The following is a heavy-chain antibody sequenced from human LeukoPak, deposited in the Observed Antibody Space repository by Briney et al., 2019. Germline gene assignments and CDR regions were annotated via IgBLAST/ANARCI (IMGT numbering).Heavy chain of an antibody. CDR1: GGSISNYY. J-gene: IGHJ4*02. CDR2: IYSTGST. D-gene: IGHD1-26*01. CDR3: ARHESAVGALFY. Sequence: SETLSLTCTVSGGSISNYYWSWIRQPPGKGLEWVGYIYSTGSTNSNPSLKSRVTISIDTSRNQFSLRLTSVTAADTAVYYCARHESAVGALFYWGQGTLVTVSS. V-gene: IGHV4-59*08.